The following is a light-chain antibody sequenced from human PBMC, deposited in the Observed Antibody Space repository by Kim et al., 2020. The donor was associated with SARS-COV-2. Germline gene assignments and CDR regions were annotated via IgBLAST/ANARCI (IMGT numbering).Light chain of an antibody. V-gene: IGKV3-11*01. J-gene: IGKJ5*01. CDR2: DAS. CDR1: QSVTNE. Sequence: EIVLRQSPATLSLSPGEGATFSCRASQSVTNELAWYQQKPGQSPRLLIYDASSRATGVPARFSGSGSGTDFTLTISALEPEDSAVYYCQQSSMWPPTFGQGTPLEIK. CDR3: QQSSMWPPT.